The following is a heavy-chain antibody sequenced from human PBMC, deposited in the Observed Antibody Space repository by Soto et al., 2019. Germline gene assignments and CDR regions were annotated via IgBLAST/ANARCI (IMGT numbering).Heavy chain of an antibody. J-gene: IGHJ4*02. Sequence: QVQLVQSGAEVKKPGSSVKVSCKASGGTFSSYTISWVRQAPGQGLEWMGRIIPILGIANYAQKFQGRVTITGDKSTSTAYMELSSLRSEDTAVYYCARGRRGYGDQGDYFAYWGQGPLVTVSS. CDR2: IIPILGIA. V-gene: IGHV1-69*02. D-gene: IGHD4-17*01. CDR3: ARGRRGYGDQGDYFAY. CDR1: GGTFSSYT.